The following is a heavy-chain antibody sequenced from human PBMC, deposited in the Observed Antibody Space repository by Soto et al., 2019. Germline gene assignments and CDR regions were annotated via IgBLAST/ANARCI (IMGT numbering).Heavy chain of an antibody. D-gene: IGHD6-13*01. CDR3: ARELTSPGVAAAGPSTPRTNYYSYGMDV. V-gene: IGHV1-46*01. CDR1: GYTFTSYY. CDR2: INPSGGST. J-gene: IGHJ6*02. Sequence: ASVKVSCKASGYTFTSYYMHWVRQAPGQGLEWMGIINPSGGSTSYAQKFQGRVTMTRDTSTSTVYMELSRLRSEDTAVYYCARELTSPGVAAAGPSTPRTNYYSYGMDVGGQGTTVTFS.